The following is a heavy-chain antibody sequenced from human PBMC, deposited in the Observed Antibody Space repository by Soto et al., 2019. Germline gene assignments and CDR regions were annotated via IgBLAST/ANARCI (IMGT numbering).Heavy chain of an antibody. V-gene: IGHV4-38-2*01. J-gene: IGHJ5*02. D-gene: IGHD3-16*02. CDR2: IYHSGST. Sequence: LSLTCAVSGYSISSGYYWGWIRQPPGKGLEWIGSIYHSGSTYYNPSLKSRVTISVDTSKNQFSLKLSSVTAADTAVYYCARNDYVWGSYRRNNWFDPWGQGTLVTVSS. CDR1: GYSISSGYY. CDR3: ARNDYVWGSYRRNNWFDP.